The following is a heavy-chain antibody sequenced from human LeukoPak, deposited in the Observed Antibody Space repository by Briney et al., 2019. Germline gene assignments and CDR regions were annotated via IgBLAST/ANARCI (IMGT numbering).Heavy chain of an antibody. CDR3: ARALIFGVPLKSGRGYFDY. J-gene: IGHJ4*02. V-gene: IGHV4-59*01. D-gene: IGHD3-3*01. Sequence: SETLSLTCTVSGGSISSYYWSWIRQPPGKGLEWIGYIYYSGSTNYDPSLKSRVTISVDTSKNQFSLKLSSVTAADTAVYYCARALIFGVPLKSGRGYFDYWGQGTLVTVSS. CDR1: GGSISSYY. CDR2: IYYSGST.